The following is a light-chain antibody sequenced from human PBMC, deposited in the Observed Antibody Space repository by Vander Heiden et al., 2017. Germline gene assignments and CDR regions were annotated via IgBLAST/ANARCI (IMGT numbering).Light chain of an antibody. CDR1: RPNLGANFD. CDR2: ANN. J-gene: IGLJ3*02. CDR3: QSYDTSLSGSV. Sequence: QSVLTQPPSLSGAPGQRVAISCTGSRPNLGANFDVKWYQLLPGTAPKLLIYANNIRPSGVPDRFSGSKSGTSAALAITGLQADDEADYYCQSYDTSLSGSVFGGGTKLTVL. V-gene: IGLV1-40*01.